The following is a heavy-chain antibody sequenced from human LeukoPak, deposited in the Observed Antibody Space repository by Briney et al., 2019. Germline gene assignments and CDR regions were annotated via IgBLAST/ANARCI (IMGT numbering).Heavy chain of an antibody. Sequence: PGGSLRLSCVASEFTFSSYTMNWVRQAPGKGLEWVANIKQDGSEKYYVDSVKGRFTISRDNAKNSLYLQMNSLRVEDTAVYYCAREGPPTSGGAFDIWGQGTMVTVS. D-gene: IGHD3-10*01. CDR2: IKQDGSEK. V-gene: IGHV3-7*01. CDR1: EFTFSSYT. CDR3: AREGPPTSGGAFDI. J-gene: IGHJ3*02.